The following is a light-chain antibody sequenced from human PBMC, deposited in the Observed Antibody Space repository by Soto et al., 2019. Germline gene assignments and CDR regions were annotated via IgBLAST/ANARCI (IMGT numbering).Light chain of an antibody. CDR1: QSVSSN. Sequence: IVLTQSPATLSLSPGARAPLSCRASQSVSSNLAWYQQKPGQTPRLLIYGASTRATGVPPRFSGSRSGTEFTLTISSLEPEDFAVYYCQQRSNWPPITFGQGTRLEI. CDR3: QQRSNWPPIT. J-gene: IGKJ5*01. V-gene: IGKV3-11*01. CDR2: GAS.